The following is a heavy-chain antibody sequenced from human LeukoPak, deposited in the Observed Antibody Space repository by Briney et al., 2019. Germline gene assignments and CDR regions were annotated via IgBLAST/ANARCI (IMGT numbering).Heavy chain of an antibody. CDR3: GMSGDRVPLQDDVFDV. CDR1: GYSFTSYC. J-gene: IGHJ3*01. Sequence: GESPKISCKVSGYSFTSYCIGWVRQMPGKGPEWMGIIYPGDSGPTYSPSFQGQVTISVDKSINTAYLQWSSLQASDTAMYYCGMSGDRVPLQDDVFDVWGQGTMVTVST. V-gene: IGHV5-51*01. D-gene: IGHD1-26*01. CDR2: IYPGDSGP.